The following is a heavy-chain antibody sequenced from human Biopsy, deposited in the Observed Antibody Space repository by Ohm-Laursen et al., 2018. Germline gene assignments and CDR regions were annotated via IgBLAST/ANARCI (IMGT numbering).Heavy chain of an antibody. V-gene: IGHV4-4*07. J-gene: IGHJ6*02. CDR3: ARDSGILNYGNFKYYHYYGMDV. Sequence: GTLSLTWTVSGGSIISYYWNWIRQPAGKGLEWIGRVYSSGGTKYNSSLKSRVTMSVGTSKKQLSLKVRTVTAADTAVYYCARDSGILNYGNFKYYHYYGMDVWGQGTKVTVSS. CDR2: VYSSGGT. D-gene: IGHD4-11*01. CDR1: GGSIISYY.